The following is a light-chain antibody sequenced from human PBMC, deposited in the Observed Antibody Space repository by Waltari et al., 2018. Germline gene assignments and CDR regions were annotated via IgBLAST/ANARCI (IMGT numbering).Light chain of an antibody. J-gene: IGLJ3*02. CDR3: HSRDTISTRV. V-gene: IGLV3-19*01. Sequence: SSELTQALAVSVALGQTVRIKCPGESLRSYYESWYQQRPGQAPRLVLYGKDNRPSGIPDRFAGSTSGDTASLTITGAQAEDEADYYCHSRDTISTRVFGGGTRLTV. CDR2: GKD. CDR1: SLRSYY.